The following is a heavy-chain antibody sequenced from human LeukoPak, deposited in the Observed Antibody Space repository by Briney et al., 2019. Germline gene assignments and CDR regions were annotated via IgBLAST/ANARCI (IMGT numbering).Heavy chain of an antibody. J-gene: IGHJ4*02. CDR2: IYYSGST. CDR3: ARVSGSYFSYYFDY. D-gene: IGHD1-26*01. V-gene: IGHV4-59*01. CDR1: GGSISSYF. Sequence: PSETLSLTCTVPGGSISSYFWSWIRQPPGKGLEWIGYIYYSGSTNYHPSLNSRVTISVDTSKNQFSLKLSSVTAADTAVYYCARVSGSYFSYYFDYWGQGTLVTVSS.